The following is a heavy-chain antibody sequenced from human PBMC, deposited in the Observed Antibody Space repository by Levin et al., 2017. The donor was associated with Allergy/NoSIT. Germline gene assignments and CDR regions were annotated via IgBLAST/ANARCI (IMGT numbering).Heavy chain of an antibody. V-gene: IGHV3-23*01. CDR1: GFTFSNSA. D-gene: IGHD1-26*01. J-gene: IGHJ4*02. CDR3: ATHPTGYRGSYYTDF. Sequence: QAGGSLRLSCAASGFTFSNSAMSWVRQAPGKGLEWVSVITGSGGSTYYADSVKGRFTISRDNSKNTLYLQMNSLSAEDTAVYYCATHPTGYRGSYYTDFWGQGTLVTVSS. CDR2: ITGSGGST.